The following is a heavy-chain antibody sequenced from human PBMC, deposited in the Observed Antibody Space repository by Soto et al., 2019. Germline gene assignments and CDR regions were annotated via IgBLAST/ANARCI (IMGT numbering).Heavy chain of an antibody. CDR1: GFTFSSYA. D-gene: IGHD1-26*01. Sequence: EVQLLESGGGLVQPGGSLRLSCAASGFTFSSYAMRWVRQAPVKGLEWVSAISGSGDSTYYADSVKGRFTISRDNAKHTLDLQMNSLRAVDTAVYYCARRGSGSYYDYWGQGTLVTVCS. J-gene: IGHJ4*02. CDR2: ISGSGDST. CDR3: ARRGSGSYYDY. V-gene: IGHV3-23*01.